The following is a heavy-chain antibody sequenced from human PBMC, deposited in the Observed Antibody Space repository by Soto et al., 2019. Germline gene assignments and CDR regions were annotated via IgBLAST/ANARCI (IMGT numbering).Heavy chain of an antibody. CDR3: ASLGPYYYDSSGHQGDAFDI. D-gene: IGHD3-22*01. V-gene: IGHV4-4*02. Sequence: QVQLQESGPGLVKPSGTLSLTCAVSGGSISSSNWWSWVRQPPGKGLEWIGEIYHSGSTNYNPSLKSRVTISVDKSKNQFSLKLSSVTAADTAVYYCASLGPYYYDSSGHQGDAFDIWGQGTMVTVSS. CDR1: GGSISSSNW. CDR2: IYHSGST. J-gene: IGHJ3*02.